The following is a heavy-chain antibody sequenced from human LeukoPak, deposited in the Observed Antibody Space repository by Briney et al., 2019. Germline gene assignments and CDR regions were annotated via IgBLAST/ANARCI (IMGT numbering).Heavy chain of an antibody. D-gene: IGHD1-14*01. CDR2: ISGSGGST. J-gene: IGHJ4*02. Sequence: GGSLRLSCAASGFTFSSYGMSWVRQAPGKGLEWVSGISGSGGSTYYADSVKGRFTISRDNSKNTLYLQVNSLRADDTAVYYCAKSRTYFDDWGQGTLVTVSS. CDR1: GFTFSSYG. V-gene: IGHV3-23*01. CDR3: AKSRTYFDD.